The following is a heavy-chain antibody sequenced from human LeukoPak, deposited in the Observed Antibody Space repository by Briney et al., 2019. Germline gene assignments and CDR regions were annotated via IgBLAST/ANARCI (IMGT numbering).Heavy chain of an antibody. CDR3: ARDLGDRSTGYYFDY. J-gene: IGHJ4*02. CDR2: INPNSGGT. V-gene: IGHV1-2*02. Sequence: ASVKVSCKASGYTFTGYYMHWVRQAPGQGLEWMGWINPNSGGTNYAQKFQGRVTMTRDTSISTAYMELSRLRSDDTAVYYCARDLGDRSTGYYFDYWGQGTLVTVSS. D-gene: IGHD3-16*01. CDR1: GYTFTGYY.